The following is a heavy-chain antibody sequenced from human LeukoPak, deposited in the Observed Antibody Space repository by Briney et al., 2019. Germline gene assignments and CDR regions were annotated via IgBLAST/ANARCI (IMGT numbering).Heavy chain of an antibody. D-gene: IGHD3-22*01. CDR1: GFTFSHYA. CDR3: AKRDRSDWQIFDY. J-gene: IGHJ4*02. Sequence: GGSLRLSCAASGFTFSHYAMSWVRQTPGKGLEWVSGITITGDSTYYLDSVRGRFTISRDDSRNTLYLQMNSLRAEDTAIYCCAKRDRSDWQIFDYWGQGTLVTVSS. CDR2: ITITGDST. V-gene: IGHV3-23*01.